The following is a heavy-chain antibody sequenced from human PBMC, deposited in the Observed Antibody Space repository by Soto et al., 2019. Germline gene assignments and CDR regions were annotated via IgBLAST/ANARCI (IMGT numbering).Heavy chain of an antibody. CDR3: TRGVYCGGACYSGTDS. D-gene: IGHD2-21*02. V-gene: IGHV4-39*07. CDR2: IYYNGST. J-gene: IGHJ4*02. Sequence: PSETLSLTCTVSGGSISSSSYYWGWIRQPPGKGLEWIGSIYYNGSTYYNPSLTSRVTISADTSKNQFSLNLSSVTAADTAVYYCTRGVYCGGACYSGTDSWGQGTLVTVSS. CDR1: GGSISSSSYY.